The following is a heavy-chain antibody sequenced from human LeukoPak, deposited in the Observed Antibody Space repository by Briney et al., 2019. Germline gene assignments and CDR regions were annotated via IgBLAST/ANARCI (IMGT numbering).Heavy chain of an antibody. CDR2: IYYSGRA. D-gene: IGHD6-19*01. Sequence: PSQTLSLTCTVSGGSVSSGRYYWSWLRQHPGRGLEWIGYIYYSGRAYCNPSLKSRVTISVDTSKNQFSLKLSSVTAADTAVYYCARDPDGGWLDYWGQGTLVTVSS. CDR3: ARDPDGGWLDY. V-gene: IGHV4-31*03. CDR1: GGSVSSGRYY. J-gene: IGHJ4*02.